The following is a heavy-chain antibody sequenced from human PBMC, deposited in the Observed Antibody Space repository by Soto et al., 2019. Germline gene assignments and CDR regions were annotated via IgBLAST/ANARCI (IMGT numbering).Heavy chain of an antibody. J-gene: IGHJ6*03. CDR1: GDSVSSNSAA. CDR3: ARASILKGIAAAGTVYYMDV. CDR2: TYYRSKWYN. D-gene: IGHD6-13*01. V-gene: IGHV6-1*01. Sequence: SQTLSLTCAISGDSVSSNSAAWNWIRQSPSRGLEWLGRTYYRSKWYNDYAVSVKSRITINPGTSKNQFSLQLNSVTPEDTAVYYCARASILKGIAAAGTVYYMDVWGKGTTVTVSS.